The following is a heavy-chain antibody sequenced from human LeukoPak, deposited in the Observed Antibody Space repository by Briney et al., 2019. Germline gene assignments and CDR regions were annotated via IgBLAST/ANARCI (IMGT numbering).Heavy chain of an antibody. Sequence: PSETLSLTCTVSGGSISSHYWSWIRQPPGKGLEWIGYIYYSGSTNYNPSLKSRVTISVDTSKNQFSLKLSSVTAADTAVYYCAGGEIAPYYFDYWDQGTLVTVSS. D-gene: IGHD3-10*01. J-gene: IGHJ4*02. CDR1: GGSISSHY. V-gene: IGHV4-59*11. CDR2: IYYSGST. CDR3: AGGEIAPYYFDY.